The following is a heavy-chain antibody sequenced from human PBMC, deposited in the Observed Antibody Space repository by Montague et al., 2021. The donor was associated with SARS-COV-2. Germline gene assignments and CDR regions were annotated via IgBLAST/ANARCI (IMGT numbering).Heavy chain of an antibody. Sequence: SETLSLTCAVYGGSFSGYYWSWIRQPPGKGLEWIGEINHSGSTNYNPSLKSRVTISVDTSKDQFSLKLSSVTAADTAVYYCARVRAVPAAMRIFSLGRSYNCMDVWGQGTTVAVSS. CDR2: INHSGST. CDR1: GGSFSGYY. J-gene: IGHJ6*02. D-gene: IGHD2-2*01. V-gene: IGHV4-34*01. CDR3: ARVRAVPAAMRIFSLGRSYNCMDV.